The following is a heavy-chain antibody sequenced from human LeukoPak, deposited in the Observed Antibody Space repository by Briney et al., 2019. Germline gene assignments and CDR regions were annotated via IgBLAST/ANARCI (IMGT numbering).Heavy chain of an antibody. CDR3: AKIVGATSSYFQH. J-gene: IGHJ1*01. D-gene: IGHD1-26*01. Sequence: GGSLRLSCAASGFTFSNYGMSWVRQAPGKGLEWVSAISGSGGSTYYADSVKGRFTISRNNSKNSLYLQMNSLRAEDTAVYHCAKIVGATSSYFQHWGQGTLVTVSS. V-gene: IGHV3-23*01. CDR2: ISGSGGST. CDR1: GFTFSNYG.